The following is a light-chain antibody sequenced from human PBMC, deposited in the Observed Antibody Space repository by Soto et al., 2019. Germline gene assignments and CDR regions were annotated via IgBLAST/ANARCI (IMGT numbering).Light chain of an antibody. V-gene: IGKV3-20*01. CDR1: QSVSSSY. CDR2: GAS. Sequence: ESVLTQSPGTLSLSPGERATLSCSASQSVSSSYLAWYQQKPGQAPRLLIYGASSRATGIPDRFSGSGSGTDFSLTISRLEPEDFAVYYCQQYGSSPPIYTFRQGTKLEIK. CDR3: QQYGSSPPIYT. J-gene: IGKJ2*01.